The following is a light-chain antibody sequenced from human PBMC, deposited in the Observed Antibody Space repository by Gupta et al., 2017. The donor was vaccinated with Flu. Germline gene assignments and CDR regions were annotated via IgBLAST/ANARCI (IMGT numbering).Light chain of an antibody. V-gene: IGLV4-69*01. Sequence: SGHSSYAIAWHQQQPEKGPRYLMKLNSDGSHSKGDGIPDRFSGSSSGAERYLTISSLQSEDEADYYCQTWGTGIVVFGGGTKLTVL. J-gene: IGLJ2*01. CDR3: QTWGTGIVV. CDR2: LNSDGSH. CDR1: SGHSSYA.